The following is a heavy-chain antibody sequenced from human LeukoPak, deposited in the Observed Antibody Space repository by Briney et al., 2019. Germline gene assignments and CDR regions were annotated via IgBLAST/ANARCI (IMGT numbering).Heavy chain of an antibody. CDR2: IYYSGST. CDR1: GGSISSYY. CDR3: ARDYCSSAGCYSGFHYYYMDV. Sequence: SETLSLTCTVSGGSISSYYWSWIRQPPGKGLEWIGYIYYSGSTNYNPSLKSRVTISVDTSKNQFSPNLSSVTAADTAVYYCARDYCSSAGCYSGFHYYYMDVWGKGTTVTVSS. J-gene: IGHJ6*03. V-gene: IGHV4-59*01. D-gene: IGHD2-2*02.